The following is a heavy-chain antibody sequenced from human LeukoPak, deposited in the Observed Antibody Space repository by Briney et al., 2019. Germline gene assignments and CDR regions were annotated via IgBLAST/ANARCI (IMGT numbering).Heavy chain of an antibody. J-gene: IGHJ5*02. CDR2: ISGSGGST. V-gene: IGHV3-23*01. CDR3: AKDPYGDYANWFDP. CDR1: GFTFSSYA. Sequence: GGSLRLSCAASGFTFSSYAMDWVRQAPGKGLEWVSHISGSGGSTYYADSVKGRFTISRDNSKNTLYLQMNSLRAEDTAIYYCAKDPYGDYANWFDPWGQGTLVTVSS. D-gene: IGHD4-17*01.